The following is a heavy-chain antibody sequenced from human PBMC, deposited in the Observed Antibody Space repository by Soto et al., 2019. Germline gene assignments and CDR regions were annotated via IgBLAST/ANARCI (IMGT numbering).Heavy chain of an antibody. V-gene: IGHV3-23*01. Sequence: PGGSLRLSCAASGFTFSSYAMSWVRQAPGKGLEWVSAISGSGGSTYYADSVKGRFTISRDNSKNTLYLQMNSLRAEDTAVYYCAKDADGAVEWLVSYGHGMDVWGQGTTVTVSS. CDR3: AKDADGAVEWLVSYGHGMDV. J-gene: IGHJ6*02. CDR1: GFTFSSYA. CDR2: ISGSGGST. D-gene: IGHD3-3*01.